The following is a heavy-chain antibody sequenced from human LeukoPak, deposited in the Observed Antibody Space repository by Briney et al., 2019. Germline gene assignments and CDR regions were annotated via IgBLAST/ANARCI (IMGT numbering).Heavy chain of an antibody. CDR3: AKGSGHYYYYMDV. CDR1: GFTFNNYG. V-gene: IGHV3-30*02. Sequence: PGGSLRLSCAASGFTFNNYGMHWVRQAPGKGLEWVAFILYDGSNKYYADSVKGRLTISRDNSKNTLYLQMNSLRAEDTAVYYCAKGSGHYYYYMDVWGKGTTVTVSS. CDR2: ILYDGSNK. J-gene: IGHJ6*03. D-gene: IGHD3-10*01.